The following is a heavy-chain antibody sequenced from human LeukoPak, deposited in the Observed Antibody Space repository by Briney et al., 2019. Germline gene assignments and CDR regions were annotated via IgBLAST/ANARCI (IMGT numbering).Heavy chain of an antibody. V-gene: IGHV1-3*01. J-gene: IGHJ4*02. Sequence: ASVKVSCKASGYTFTSYAMHWVRQAPGQRLEWMGWINGGSDNAKYLQKFQGRVTISRDTSASTAYMELSSLRSGDTAVYYCARSLGSHNFDYWGQGTLVTVSS. CDR3: ARSLGSHNFDY. CDR2: INGGSDNA. CDR1: GYTFTSYA. D-gene: IGHD3-10*01.